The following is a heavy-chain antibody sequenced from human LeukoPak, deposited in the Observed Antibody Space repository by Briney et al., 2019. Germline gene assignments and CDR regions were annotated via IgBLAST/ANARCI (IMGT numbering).Heavy chain of an antibody. V-gene: IGHV3-11*04. CDR3: ARPHSGHLFDY. J-gene: IGHJ4*02. D-gene: IGHD3-10*01. CDR2: ISRSSSTI. Sequence: PGGSLRLSCAASGFTFSDYYMSWIRQAPGKGLEWVSYISRSSSTIYYADSVKGRFTISRDNAKNSLHLQMNSLRDEDTAVYYCARPHSGHLFDYWGQGTLVTVSS. CDR1: GFTFSDYY.